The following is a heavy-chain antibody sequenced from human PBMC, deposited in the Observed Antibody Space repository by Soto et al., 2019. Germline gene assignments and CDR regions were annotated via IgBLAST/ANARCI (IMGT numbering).Heavy chain of an antibody. CDR1: GFTFSDYT. V-gene: IGHV3-23*03. CDR3: ARRTSGYLGY. Sequence: EVQLLQSGGGLVQPGVSLTLSCAASGFTFSDYTMTWVRQAPGKVLECVSVILSDYNTYYADSVRGRFTISRDNSKNTLSLEMNSLRAEDTAVYFCARRTSGYLGYWGQGALVTVSS. D-gene: IGHD6-19*01. CDR2: ILSDYNT. J-gene: IGHJ4*02.